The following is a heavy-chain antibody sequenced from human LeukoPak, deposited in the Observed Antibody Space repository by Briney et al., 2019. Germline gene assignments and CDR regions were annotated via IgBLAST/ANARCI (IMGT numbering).Heavy chain of an antibody. CDR2: IYHSGST. D-gene: IGHD5-18*01. CDR1: GYSISSGYY. Sequence: SETLSLTCTVSGYSISSGYYWAWLRQTPGKGLEWIGSIYHSGSTYYNPSLKSRVTISVDTSKNQFSLKLRSVTAADTAVYYCARTTEGGYTYDYFYYYYMDVWGKGTTVTISS. J-gene: IGHJ6*03. CDR3: ARTTEGGYTYDYFYYYYMDV. V-gene: IGHV4-38-2*02.